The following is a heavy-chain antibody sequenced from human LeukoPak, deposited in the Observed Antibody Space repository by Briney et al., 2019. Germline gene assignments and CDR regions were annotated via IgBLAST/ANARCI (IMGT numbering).Heavy chain of an antibody. Sequence: PSETLSLTCTVSGGSISSSSYYWGWIRQPPGKGLEWIGSIYYSGSTYYNPSLKSRVTISVDTSKNQLSLKLSSVTAADTAVYYCARKYSSSSYNWFDPWGQGTLVTVSS. CDR3: ARKYSSSSYNWFDP. CDR2: IYYSGST. V-gene: IGHV4-39*01. J-gene: IGHJ5*02. D-gene: IGHD6-13*01. CDR1: GGSISSSSYY.